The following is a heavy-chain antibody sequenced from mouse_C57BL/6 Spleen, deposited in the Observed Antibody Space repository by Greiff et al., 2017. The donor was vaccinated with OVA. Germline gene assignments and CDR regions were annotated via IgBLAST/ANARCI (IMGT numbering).Heavy chain of an antibody. J-gene: IGHJ1*03. D-gene: IGHD1-1*01. CDR2: IDPSDSYT. Sequence: QVQLQQPGAELVKPGASVKLSCKASGYTFTSYWMQWVKQRPGQGLEWIGEIDPSDSYTNYNQKFKGKATLTVDTSSSTAYMQLSSLTSEDSAVYYCARSDYYGSSDGYIDVWGTGTTVTVSS. CDR3: ARSDYYGSSDGYIDV. V-gene: IGHV1-50*01. CDR1: GYTFTSYW.